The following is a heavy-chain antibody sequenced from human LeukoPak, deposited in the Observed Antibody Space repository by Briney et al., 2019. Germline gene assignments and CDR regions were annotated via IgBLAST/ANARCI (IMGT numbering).Heavy chain of an antibody. J-gene: IGHJ4*02. D-gene: IGHD1-1*01. V-gene: IGHV3-30*18. Sequence: GGSLRLSCAASGFPFSSYGMHWVRQAPGKGLEWVAVISYDGSNKYYADSVKGRFTISRDNSKNTLYLQMNSLRAEDTAVYYCAKGRGPTGTYYFDYWGQGTLVTVSS. CDR2: ISYDGSNK. CDR3: AKGRGPTGTYYFDY. CDR1: GFPFSSYG.